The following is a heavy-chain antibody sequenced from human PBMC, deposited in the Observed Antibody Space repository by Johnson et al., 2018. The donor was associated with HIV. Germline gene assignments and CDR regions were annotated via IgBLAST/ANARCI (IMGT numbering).Heavy chain of an antibody. J-gene: IGHJ3*02. CDR1: GFTVSGNY. CDR2: IYSGGST. Sequence: VQLVESGGGLVQPGGSLRLSCAASGFTVSGNYMNWVRQAPGKGLEWVSVIYSGGSTYYADSVKGRFTISRDNSKNTLYVQMNSLRAEDTAVYYCARGIQPDAFDIWGQGTMVTVSS. D-gene: IGHD2-2*01. V-gene: IGHV3-66*01. CDR3: ARGIQPDAFDI.